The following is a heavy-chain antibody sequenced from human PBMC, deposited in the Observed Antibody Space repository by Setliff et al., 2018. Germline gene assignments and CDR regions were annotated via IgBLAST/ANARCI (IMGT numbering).Heavy chain of an antibody. CDR3: VRGSGPRVVVDMTFDY. J-gene: IGHJ4*02. CDR2: ISPNYDYT. Sequence: ASVKVSCKASGFVFTNYAITWVRQAPGQGLEWMGWISPNYDYTNYAQKFQDRVTITADTSTGTAYMELSSLTSDDTAVYYCVRGSGPRVVVDMTFDYWGQGTPVTVSS. V-gene: IGHV1-18*01. D-gene: IGHD5-12*01. CDR1: GFVFTNYA.